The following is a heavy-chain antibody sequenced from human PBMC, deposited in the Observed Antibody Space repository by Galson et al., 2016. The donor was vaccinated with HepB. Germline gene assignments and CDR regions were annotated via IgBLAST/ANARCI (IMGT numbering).Heavy chain of an antibody. J-gene: IGHJ4*02. D-gene: IGHD1-1*01. Sequence: TLSLTCSVSGDSIDSGGHYWSWIRQHPGKGLEWIGYIYYSGSTSYNPSLRSRITISMDTSKNQFSLDLNSVTAADTAVYYCVGTGAHLGGYWGQGTLVTVSS. CDR1: GDSIDSGGHY. V-gene: IGHV4-31*03. CDR2: IYYSGST. CDR3: VGTGAHLGGY.